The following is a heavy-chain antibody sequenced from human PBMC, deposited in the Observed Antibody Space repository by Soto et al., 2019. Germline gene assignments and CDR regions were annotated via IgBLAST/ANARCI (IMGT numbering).Heavy chain of an antibody. Sequence: GGSLRLSCAASGFTFRSFTMNWVRQAPGKGLEWVSTISSNSAYIYYTDALRGRFTISRDNAKNSLHLQMNSLRAEDTAVYYCARDCVTGTVCFDYWGQGTLVTVSS. CDR3: ARDCVTGTVCFDY. V-gene: IGHV3-21*01. J-gene: IGHJ4*02. CDR2: ISSNSAYI. CDR1: GFTFRSFT. D-gene: IGHD1-7*01.